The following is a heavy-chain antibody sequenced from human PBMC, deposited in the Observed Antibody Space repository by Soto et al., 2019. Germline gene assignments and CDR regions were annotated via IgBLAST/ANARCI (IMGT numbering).Heavy chain of an antibody. CDR1: GYAFTTYG. J-gene: IGHJ4*02. V-gene: IGHV1-18*01. D-gene: IGHD1-1*01. Sequence: QVHLVQAGAEVKKPGASVKVSCKGSGYAFTTYGITWVRHAPGQGLEWMGWISAHNGNTNYAQKLQGRVTVTRDTSTSTAYMELRSLRSDDTAVYYCARGRYGDYGGQGALVPVSS. CDR3: ARGRYGDY. CDR2: ISAHNGNT.